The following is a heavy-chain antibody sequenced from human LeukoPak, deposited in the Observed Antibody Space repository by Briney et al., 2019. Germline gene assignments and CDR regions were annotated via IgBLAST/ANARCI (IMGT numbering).Heavy chain of an antibody. CDR1: GGSISSYY. J-gene: IGHJ5*02. CDR3: ARGAMRLRLGELSSTPFDP. Sequence: SETLSLSCTVSGGSISSYYWSWIRQPAGKGLEWIGRIYTSGSTNYNPSLKSRVTISVDTSKNQFSLKLSSVTAADTAVYYCARGAMRLRLGELSSTPFDPWGQGTLVTVSS. V-gene: IGHV4-4*07. CDR2: IYTSGST. D-gene: IGHD3-16*02.